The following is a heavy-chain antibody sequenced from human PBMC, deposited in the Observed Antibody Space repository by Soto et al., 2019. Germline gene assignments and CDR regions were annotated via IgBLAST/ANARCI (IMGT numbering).Heavy chain of an antibody. CDR3: ARSGWFGECTGYYYGMDV. J-gene: IGHJ6*02. D-gene: IGHD3-10*01. CDR2: VYYSGST. V-gene: IGHV4-31*03. Sequence: SETLSLTCTVSGGSISSGGYYGSWIRQHPGKGLEWIGYVYYSGSTYYNPSLKSRVTISVDTSKNQFSLKLSSVTAADTAVYYCARSGWFGECTGYYYGMDVWGQGTTVTVSS. CDR1: GGSISSGGYY.